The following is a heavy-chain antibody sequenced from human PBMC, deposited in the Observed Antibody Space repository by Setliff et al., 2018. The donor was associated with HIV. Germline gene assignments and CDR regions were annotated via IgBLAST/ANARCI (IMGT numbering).Heavy chain of an antibody. CDR3: TRQTTVSVGDYYDSSGYYDGFDY. V-gene: IGHV3-49*03. CDR1: GFTFGDYA. Sequence: PGGSLRLSCTASGFTFGDYAMSWFRQAPGKGLEWVGFIRSKAYGGTTEYAASVKGRFTISRDDSKSIAYLQMNSLKTEDTAVYYCTRQTTVSVGDYYDSSGYYDGFDYWGRERWSPSPQ. CDR2: IRSKAYGGTT. J-gene: IGHJ4*02. D-gene: IGHD3-22*01.